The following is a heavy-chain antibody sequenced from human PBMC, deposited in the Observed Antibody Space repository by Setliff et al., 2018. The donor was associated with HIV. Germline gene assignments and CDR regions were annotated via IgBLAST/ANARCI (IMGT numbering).Heavy chain of an antibody. D-gene: IGHD6-13*01. Sequence: ASETLSLTCAVYGGSLSGHYWTWIRQPPGEGLEWIGEINHSGKTNYNPSLKSRVTISVDTSKNQFSLKVTSVTAADTAVYYCVTSSSWSSRLNFWGQGMLVTVSS. CDR3: VTSSSWSSRLNF. V-gene: IGHV4-34*01. CDR1: GGSLSGHY. J-gene: IGHJ4*02. CDR2: INHSGKT.